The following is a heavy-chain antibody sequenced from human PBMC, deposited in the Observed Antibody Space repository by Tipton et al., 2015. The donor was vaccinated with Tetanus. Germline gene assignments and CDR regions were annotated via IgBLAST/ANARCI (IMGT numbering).Heavy chain of an antibody. Sequence: TLSLTCTVSGDSISRGGYFWDWIRPRPGKGPGGVWDIYYSGDTYYNPSLKSRVSMSVDTSKNQFSLKMSSVTAADTAVYYCARWGDASGSTNLYAFDIWGQGTMVSVSS. CDR2: IYYSGDT. CDR3: ARWGDASGSTNLYAFDI. V-gene: IGHV4-31*03. CDR1: GDSISRGGYF. D-gene: IGHD3-10*01. J-gene: IGHJ3*02.